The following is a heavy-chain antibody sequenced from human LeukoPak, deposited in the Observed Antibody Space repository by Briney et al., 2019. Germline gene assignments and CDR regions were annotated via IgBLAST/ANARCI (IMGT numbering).Heavy chain of an antibody. D-gene: IGHD1-26*01. V-gene: IGHV3-66*01. CDR3: ARGIVGATVGAFDI. J-gene: IGHJ3*02. CDR2: IYSGGST. CDR1: GFTVSSNY. Sequence: GGSLRLSCAASGFTVSSNYMSWVRQAPGKGLEWVSVIYSGGSTYYADSAKGRFTISRDNSKNTLYLQMNSLRAEDTAVYYCARGIVGATVGAFDIWGQGTMVTVSS.